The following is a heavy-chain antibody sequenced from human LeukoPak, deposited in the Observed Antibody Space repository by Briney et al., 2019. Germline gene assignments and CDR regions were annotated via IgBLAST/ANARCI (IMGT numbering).Heavy chain of an antibody. CDR3: ARPRSGSYLNFDY. Sequence: PGGSLRLSCAASGFTFSSFWMSWVRRAPGKELEWVANIKRDGSEKYYVDSVKGRFTISRDNAKNSLYLQMNSLRAEDTAVYYCARPRSGSYLNFDYWGQGTLVTVSS. J-gene: IGHJ4*02. CDR2: IKRDGSEK. CDR1: GFTFSSFW. V-gene: IGHV3-7*01. D-gene: IGHD1-26*01.